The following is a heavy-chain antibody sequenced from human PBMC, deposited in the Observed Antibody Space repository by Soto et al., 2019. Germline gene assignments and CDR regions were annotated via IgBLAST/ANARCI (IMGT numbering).Heavy chain of an antibody. CDR1: GFTFSSYA. J-gene: IGHJ4*02. Sequence: GSLILSCAASGFTFSSYAMSWVRQAPGKGLEWVSAISAGAVATNYADSAKGRFTISRDNSKNTLYLQMNSLRAEDTAVYYCEKGSESSGSYRPFDYWGQGAPVTVSS. D-gene: IGHD3-22*01. CDR2: ISAGAVAT. CDR3: EKGSESSGSYRPFDY. V-gene: IGHV3-23*01.